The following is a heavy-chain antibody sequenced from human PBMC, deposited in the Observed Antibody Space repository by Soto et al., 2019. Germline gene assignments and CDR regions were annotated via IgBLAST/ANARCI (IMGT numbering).Heavy chain of an antibody. V-gene: IGHV1-69*01. CDR3: ARDFPNYGSGSYWY. J-gene: IGHJ4*02. D-gene: IGHD3-10*01. CDR2: IIPIFGTA. Sequence: QVQLVQSGAEVKKPGSSVKVSCKASGGTFSSYAISWVRQAPGQGLEWMGGIIPIFGTANYAQKFQGRVTITADESTSTAYMELGSLRSEDTAVYYCARDFPNYGSGSYWYWGQGTLVTVSS. CDR1: GGTFSSYA.